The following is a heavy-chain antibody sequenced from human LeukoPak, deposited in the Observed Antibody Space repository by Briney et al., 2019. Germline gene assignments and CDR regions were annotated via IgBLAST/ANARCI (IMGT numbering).Heavy chain of an antibody. V-gene: IGHV4-39*01. CDR1: GDSISSSNCY. Sequence: SETLSLTCTVSGDSISSSNCYWGWIRQPPGKGLEWIGSIYFSGGTYYNASLKSRVTISVDTSKNQFSLKLSSVTAADTAVYYCAGTYYYDSSGPQGFDYWGQGTLVTVSS. CDR3: AGTYYYDSSGPQGFDY. D-gene: IGHD3-22*01. CDR2: IYFSGGT. J-gene: IGHJ4*02.